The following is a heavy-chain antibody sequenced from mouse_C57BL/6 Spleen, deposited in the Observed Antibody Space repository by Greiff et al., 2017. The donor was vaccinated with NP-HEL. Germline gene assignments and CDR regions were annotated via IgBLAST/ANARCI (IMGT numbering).Heavy chain of an antibody. Sequence: VQLQQSGAELVKPGASVKISCKASGYAFSSYWMNWVKQRPGKGLEWIGQIYPGDGDTNYNGKFKGKATLTADKSSSTAYMQLSSLTSEDSAVYFYAREDVYYGSPFAYWGQGTLVTVSA. CDR1: GYAFSSYW. V-gene: IGHV1-80*01. D-gene: IGHD1-1*01. CDR2: IYPGDGDT. CDR3: AREDVYYGSPFAY. J-gene: IGHJ3*01.